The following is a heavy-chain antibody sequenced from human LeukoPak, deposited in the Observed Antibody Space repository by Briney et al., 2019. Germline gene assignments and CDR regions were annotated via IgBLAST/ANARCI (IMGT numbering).Heavy chain of an antibody. CDR3: ASVMETGYRLYYFDY. CDR1: GYTFTSLG. CDR2: ISAYNANT. V-gene: IGHV1-18*01. J-gene: IGHJ4*02. D-gene: IGHD3-9*01. Sequence: GASVKVSCKASGYTFTSLGITWVRQAPGQGFEWMGWISAYNANTHYAQKFQGRVTITADKSTSTAYMELSSLRPEDTAVYYCASVMETGYRLYYFDYWGQGTLVTVSS.